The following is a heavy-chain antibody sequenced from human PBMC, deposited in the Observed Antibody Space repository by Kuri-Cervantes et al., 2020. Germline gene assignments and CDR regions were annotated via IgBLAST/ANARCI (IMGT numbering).Heavy chain of an antibody. CDR2: IYHSGST. Sequence: SCAVSGGSISSSNWWSWVRQPPGKGLEWIGEIYHSGSTNYNPSLKSRVTISVDKSKNQFSLKLSSVTAADTAVYYCAREVVVAADYYYYYYMDVWDKGTTVTVSS. J-gene: IGHJ6*03. CDR3: AREVVVAADYYYYYYMDV. V-gene: IGHV4-4*02. CDR1: GGSISSSNW. D-gene: IGHD2-15*01.